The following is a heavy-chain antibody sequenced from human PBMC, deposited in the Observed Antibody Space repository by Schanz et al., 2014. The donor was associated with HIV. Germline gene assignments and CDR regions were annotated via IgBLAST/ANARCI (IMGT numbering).Heavy chain of an antibody. CDR2: MNPNRGNA. Sequence: YLVQSGPEVRKPGTSVTVSCKASGFTFANSAVQWVRQARGQRLEWMGWMNPNRGNAGFAQNFQGRVTLTRDTSITTAYMELTSLRPEDTAVYYCARRRGWGSYRYFPYGLDVWGQGTTVTVSS. CDR1: GFTFANSA. J-gene: IGHJ6*02. D-gene: IGHD3-16*02. CDR3: ARRRGWGSYRYFPYGLDV. V-gene: IGHV1-8*02.